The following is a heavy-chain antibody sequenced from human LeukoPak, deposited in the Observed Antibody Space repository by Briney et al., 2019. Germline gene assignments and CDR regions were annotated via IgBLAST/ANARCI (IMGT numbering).Heavy chain of an antibody. Sequence: GALRLSCAASGFTFSSYAMHWVRQAPGKGLEWVSSISSSSSYIYYADSVKGRFTISRDNAKNSLYLQMNSLRAEDTAVYYCARVWDYDFWSGYWSYGMDVWGQGTTVTVSS. CDR3: ARVWDYDFWSGYWSYGMDV. CDR1: GFTFSSYA. J-gene: IGHJ6*02. V-gene: IGHV3-21*01. CDR2: ISSSSSYI. D-gene: IGHD3-3*01.